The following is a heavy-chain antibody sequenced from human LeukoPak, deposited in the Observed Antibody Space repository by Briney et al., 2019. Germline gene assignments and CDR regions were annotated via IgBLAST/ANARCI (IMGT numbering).Heavy chain of an antibody. CDR2: ISSSSSYI. V-gene: IGHV3-21*01. J-gene: IGHJ5*02. D-gene: IGHD3-22*01. CDR3: ARHPYDSRGYVT. CDR1: GFTFSSYS. Sequence: GGSLRLSCAASGFTFSSYSMNWVRQAPGKGLEWVSSISSSSSYIYYADSVKGRFTISRDNAKNSLYLQMNSLRAEDTAVYYCARHPYDSRGYVTWGQGILVTVSS.